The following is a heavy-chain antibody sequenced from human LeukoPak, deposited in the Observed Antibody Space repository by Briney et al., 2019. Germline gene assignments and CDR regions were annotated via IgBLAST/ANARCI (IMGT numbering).Heavy chain of an antibody. CDR3: PKEFYYDLWGGTFDY. Sequence: GSLPLPCPASVFTSSSCAMSWARHAPGKGMGWVSIVSVIGGRTYTADSVKGRFTISTDNSKNTPYLRMHRLRPADTPVYYRPKEFYYDLWGGTFDYGGEGTLVTVPS. D-gene: IGHD3-3*01. CDR1: VFTSSSCA. V-gene: IGHV3-23*01. CDR2: VSVIGGRT. J-gene: IGHJ4*02.